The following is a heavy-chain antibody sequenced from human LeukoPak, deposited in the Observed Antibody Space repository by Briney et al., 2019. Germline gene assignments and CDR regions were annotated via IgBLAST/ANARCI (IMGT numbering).Heavy chain of an antibody. D-gene: IGHD2-2*02. J-gene: IGHJ3*02. CDR3: ARHGIVVVPAAIGDAFDI. V-gene: IGHV5-51*01. CDR2: IYPGDSDT. Sequence: GESLKISCKGSGYSFTSYWIGWVRQMPGKGLEWMGIIYPGDSDTRYSPSFQGQVTISADKSISTAYLQWSSLKASDTAMYYCARHGIVVVPAAIGDAFDIWGQGTMVTVSS. CDR1: GYSFTSYW.